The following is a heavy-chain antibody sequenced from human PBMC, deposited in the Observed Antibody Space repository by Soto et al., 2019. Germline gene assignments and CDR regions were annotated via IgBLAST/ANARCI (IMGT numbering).Heavy chain of an antibody. CDR1: GFTFSSYG. D-gene: IGHD3-10*01. CDR2: ISYDGSNK. Sequence: ESGGGVVQPGRSLRLSCAASGFTFSSYGMHWVRQAPGKGLEWVAVISYDGSNKYYADSVKGRFTISRDNSKNTLYLQMNSLRAEDTAVYYCAKVEGFGELFYDYWGQGTLVTVSS. J-gene: IGHJ4*02. CDR3: AKVEGFGELFYDY. V-gene: IGHV3-30*18.